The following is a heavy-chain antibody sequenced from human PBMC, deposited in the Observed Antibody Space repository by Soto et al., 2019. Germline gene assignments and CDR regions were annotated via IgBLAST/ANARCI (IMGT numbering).Heavy chain of an antibody. CDR2: INHSGST. V-gene: IGHV4-34*01. CDR3: ASRDPGTSVDY. D-gene: IGHD1-7*01. CDR1: GGSFSGYY. Sequence: SETLSLTCAVYGGSFSGYYWSWIRQPPGKGLEWIGEINHSGSTNYNPSLKSRVTISVDTSKNQFSLKVTSLTAADTAVYYCASRDPGTSVDYWGQGTLVTVSS. J-gene: IGHJ4*02.